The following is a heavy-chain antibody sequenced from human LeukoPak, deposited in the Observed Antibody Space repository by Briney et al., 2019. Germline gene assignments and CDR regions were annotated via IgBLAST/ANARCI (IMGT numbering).Heavy chain of an antibody. D-gene: IGHD4-23*01. Sequence: SVKVSCKASGGTFSSYAISWVRQAPGQGLEWMGGIIPIFGTANYAQKFQGRVTITTDESTSTAYMELSSLRSEDTAVYYCARDDYGGNSELGYWGQGTLVTVSS. J-gene: IGHJ4*02. CDR3: ARDDYGGNSELGY. CDR1: GGTFSSYA. CDR2: IIPIFGTA. V-gene: IGHV1-69*05.